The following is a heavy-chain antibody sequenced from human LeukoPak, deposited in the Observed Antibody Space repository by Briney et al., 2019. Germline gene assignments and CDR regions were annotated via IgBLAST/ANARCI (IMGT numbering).Heavy chain of an antibody. CDR2: IYYSGSS. Sequence: SETLSLTCSVSGGSISSSRSYWGGIRQPPGKGLEWIGSIYYSGSSFDNPALKSRVTISVDTSKNQFSLKLSSVTAADTAVYYCARHRSGWLQSSFDYWGQGTLVTVSS. CDR1: GGSISSSRSY. D-gene: IGHD5-24*01. V-gene: IGHV4-39*01. CDR3: ARHRSGWLQSSFDY. J-gene: IGHJ4*02.